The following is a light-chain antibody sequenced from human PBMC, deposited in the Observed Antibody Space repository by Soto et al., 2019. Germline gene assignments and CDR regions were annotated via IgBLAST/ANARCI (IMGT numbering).Light chain of an antibody. J-gene: IGLJ1*01. CDR3: SSYAGSINFYV. CDR1: SSDVGGYNY. V-gene: IGLV2-8*01. CDR2: DVS. Sequence: QSVLTQPPSASGSPGQSVTISCTGTSSDVGGYNYVSWYQQFPGKAPKLMIYDVSERPSGVPDRFPGSKSGNTASLTVSGLQAEDEADYYCSSYAGSINFYVFGTGTKVTVL.